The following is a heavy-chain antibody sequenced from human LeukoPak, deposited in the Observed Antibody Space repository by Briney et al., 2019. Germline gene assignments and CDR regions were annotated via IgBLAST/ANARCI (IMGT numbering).Heavy chain of an antibody. CDR1: GYTYTDYY. CDR2: INPNSGGT. Sequence: GASVKVSCKASGYTYTDYYIHWVRQAPGQGLEWMGWINPNSGGTNYAQKFQGRVSMTRDASISTAYIELSRLTSDDTAGYYSARLLSLTTVTTYSPYDYWGQGSLVTVYS. J-gene: IGHJ4*02. V-gene: IGHV1-2*02. D-gene: IGHD4-17*01. CDR3: ARLLSLTTVTTYSPYDY.